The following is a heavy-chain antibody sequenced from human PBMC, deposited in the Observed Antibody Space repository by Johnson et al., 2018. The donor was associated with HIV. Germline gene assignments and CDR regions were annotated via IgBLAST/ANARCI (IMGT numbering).Heavy chain of an antibody. CDR3: ARDRGSSWPYDAFDI. CDR2: ILYDGSNK. J-gene: IGHJ3*02. D-gene: IGHD6-13*01. V-gene: IGHV3-30*19. Sequence: QVQLVESGGGVVQPGRSLRLSCAASGFTFNTYGMHWVRQAPGKGLEWVAVILYDGSNKYYADSVKGRFTISRDNSKNTLYLQMNSLRAEDTAVYYCARDRGSSWPYDAFDIWGQGTMVTVSS. CDR1: GFTFNTYG.